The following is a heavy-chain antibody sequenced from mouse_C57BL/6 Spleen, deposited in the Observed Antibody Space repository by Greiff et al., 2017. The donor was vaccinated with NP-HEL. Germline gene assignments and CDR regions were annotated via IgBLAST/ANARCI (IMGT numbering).Heavy chain of an antibody. D-gene: IGHD1-1*01. CDR2: IHPNSGST. Sequence: VQLQQPGAELVKPGASVKLSCKASGYTFTSYWMHWVKQWPGQGLEWIGMIHPNSGSTNYNEKFKSKATLTVDKSSSTAYMQLSSLTSEDSAVYYCAHGEDYYGSTFAYWGQGTLVTVSA. V-gene: IGHV1-64*01. CDR1: GYTFTSYW. CDR3: AHGEDYYGSTFAY. J-gene: IGHJ3*01.